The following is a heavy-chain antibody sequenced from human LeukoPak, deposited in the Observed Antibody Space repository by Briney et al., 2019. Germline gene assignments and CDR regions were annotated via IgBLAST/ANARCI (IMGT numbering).Heavy chain of an antibody. CDR1: GGSISSGGYY. CDR2: IYYSGST. D-gene: IGHD4-23*01. Sequence: PSETLSLTCTVSGGSISSGGYYWSWIRQPPGKGLEWIGYIYYSGSTNYNPSLKCRVTISVDTSKNQFSLKLSSVTAADTAVYYCARGKLLYGMDVWGQGTTVTVSS. J-gene: IGHJ6*02. V-gene: IGHV4-61*08. CDR3: ARGKLLYGMDV.